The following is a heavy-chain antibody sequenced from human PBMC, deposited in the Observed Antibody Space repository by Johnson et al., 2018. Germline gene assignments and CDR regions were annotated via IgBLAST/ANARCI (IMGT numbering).Heavy chain of an antibody. CDR3: AKVILLAVIAFDI. CDR2: ISWNGGTI. CDR1: GFTVAEYA. V-gene: IGHV3-9*01. D-gene: IGHD3-3*02. Sequence: VQLVESGGDLVQPGRSLRLSCAASGFTVAEYAMHWVRQGPGKGLEWVSGISWNGGTIAYADSVKGRFTISRDTAKTSLYLQMNSLRAEDTALYYCAKVILLAVIAFDIWGQGTMVTFSS. J-gene: IGHJ3*02.